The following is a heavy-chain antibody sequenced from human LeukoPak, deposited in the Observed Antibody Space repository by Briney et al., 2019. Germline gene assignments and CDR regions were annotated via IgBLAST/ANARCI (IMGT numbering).Heavy chain of an antibody. D-gene: IGHD1-1*01. CDR3: ARALTTLTYEGY. Sequence: GGSLRLSCAASGFTFSNHWMHWVRQAPGKGLVWVSRINRDGSRTDYADSVKGRFTVSRDNAKDSLYLQMNSLRAEDTAVYYCARALTTLTYEGYWGQGTLVTVSS. CDR1: GFTFSNHW. J-gene: IGHJ4*02. CDR2: INRDGSRT. V-gene: IGHV3-74*01.